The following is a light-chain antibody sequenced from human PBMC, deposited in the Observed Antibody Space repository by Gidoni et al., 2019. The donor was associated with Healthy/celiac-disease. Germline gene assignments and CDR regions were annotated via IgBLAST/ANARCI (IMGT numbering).Light chain of an antibody. V-gene: IGKV1-39*01. CDR2: IAS. CDR1: QSISKY. Sequence: DIEMTQSPSSLSASVGDRVTITCRARQSISKYLNWYQQKPGTAPQLLIYIASNLQSGVPSRFNGSGSGTDFTLTISSLQPEDFATYYCQQRYSVPLWPFGQGTRVEIK. J-gene: IGKJ1*01. CDR3: QQRYSVPLWP.